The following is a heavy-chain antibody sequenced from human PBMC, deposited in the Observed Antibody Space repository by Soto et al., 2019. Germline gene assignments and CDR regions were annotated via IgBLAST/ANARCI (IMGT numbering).Heavy chain of an antibody. CDR1: GFTFSSYG. J-gene: IGHJ4*02. CDR3: PKDRARYCGGGSCYSIFDY. V-gene: IGHV3-30*18. Sequence: QVQLVESGGGVVQPGRSLRLSCAASGFTFSSYGMHWVRQAPGKGLEWVAVISYDGSNKYYADSVKGRFTISRDNSKITLYLQMNSLRAEDTAVYYCPKDRARYCGGGSCYSIFDYWGQGTLVTVSS. D-gene: IGHD2-15*01. CDR2: ISYDGSNK.